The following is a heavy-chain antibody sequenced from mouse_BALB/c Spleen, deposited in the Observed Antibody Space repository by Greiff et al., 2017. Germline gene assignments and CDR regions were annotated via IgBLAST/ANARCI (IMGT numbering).Heavy chain of an antibody. CDR1: GFSLTGYG. Sequence: VKLVESGPGLVAPSQSLSITCTVSGFSLTGYGVNWVRQPPGKGLEWLGMIWGDGSTDYNSALKSRLSISKDNSKSQVFLKMNSLQTDDTARYYCARDQDYGSSYVDWYFDVWGAGTTVTVSS. D-gene: IGHD1-1*01. V-gene: IGHV2-6-7*01. J-gene: IGHJ1*01. CDR2: IWGDGST. CDR3: ARDQDYGSSYVDWYFDV.